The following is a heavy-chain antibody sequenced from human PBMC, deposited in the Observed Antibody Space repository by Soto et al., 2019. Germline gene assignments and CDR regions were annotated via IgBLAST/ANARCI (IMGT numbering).Heavy chain of an antibody. D-gene: IGHD2-15*01. Sequence: SETRSLTCTVSGVSISSGGHYWSWIRQTPGKGLEWVGYIQVSGDTFYNPTLEGRVSMSVDTSNNQFSLDLTSVAAADTAVYYCVRDTSWSRPYWGQGTLVTVSS. V-gene: IGHV4-30-4*01. CDR3: VRDTSWSRPY. CDR1: GVSISSGGHY. CDR2: IQVSGDT. J-gene: IGHJ4*02.